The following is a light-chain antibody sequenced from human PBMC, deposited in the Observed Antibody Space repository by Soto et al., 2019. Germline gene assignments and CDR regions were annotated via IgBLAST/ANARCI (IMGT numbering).Light chain of an antibody. CDR1: QSISTW. V-gene: IGKV1-5*03. CDR2: KAS. CDR3: QQYNIYPWT. J-gene: IGKJ1*01. Sequence: DIQMTQSPSTLSASIGDRVTITCRASQSISTWLAWYQQKPGKAPKLLIYKASTLEGGVPSRFSGSASGTEFTLTISSLQPDDFATYHCQQYNIYPWTFGQGTKVELK.